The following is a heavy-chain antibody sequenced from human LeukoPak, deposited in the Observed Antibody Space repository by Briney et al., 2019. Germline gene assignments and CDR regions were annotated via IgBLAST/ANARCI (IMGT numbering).Heavy chain of an antibody. D-gene: IGHD6-19*01. CDR2: IYYSGST. CDR1: GGSISSYY. J-gene: IGHJ5*02. Sequence: SETLSLTCTVSGGSISSYYWSWIRQPPGKGLEWIGYIYYSGSTNYNPSLKSRVTISVDTSKNQFSLTLSSVTAADTAVYYCARGEQWLAKFDPWGQGTLVTVSS. V-gene: IGHV4-59*01. CDR3: ARGEQWLAKFDP.